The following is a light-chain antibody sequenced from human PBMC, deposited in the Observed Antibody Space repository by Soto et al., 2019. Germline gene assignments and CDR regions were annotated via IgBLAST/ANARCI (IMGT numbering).Light chain of an antibody. CDR2: GAS. Sequence: EIVLTQSPGTLSVSPGERVTLSCRASQTISSRYLAWYQQKPGQAPRVLMYGASSRATGIPDRFSGSGSGTAFTLTIRSLQPEDFAVYYCQHYDTSSITFGQGTRLDIK. J-gene: IGKJ5*01. CDR3: QHYDTSSIT. V-gene: IGKV3-20*01. CDR1: QTISSRY.